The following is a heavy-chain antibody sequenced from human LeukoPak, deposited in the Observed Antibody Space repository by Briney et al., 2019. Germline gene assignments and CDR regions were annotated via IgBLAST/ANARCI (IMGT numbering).Heavy chain of an antibody. V-gene: IGHV1-58*01. CDR1: GFTFTSSA. CDR2: IVVGSGNT. J-gene: IGHJ6*03. CDR3: ARVPVVEVAATPGYYYMDV. Sequence: SVKVSCKASGFTFTSSAVQWVRQARGQRLEWIGWIVVGSGNTNYAQKFQERVTITRDMSTSTAYMELSSLRSEDTAVYYCARVPVVEVAATPGYYYMDVWGKGTTVTVSS. D-gene: IGHD2-15*01.